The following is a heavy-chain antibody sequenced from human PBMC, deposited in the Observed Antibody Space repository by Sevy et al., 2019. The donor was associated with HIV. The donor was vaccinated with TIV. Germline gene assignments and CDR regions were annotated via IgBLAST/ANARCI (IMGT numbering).Heavy chain of an antibody. CDR1: GYTFTSYG. CDR2: ISAYNGNT. D-gene: IGHD3-3*01. Sequence: ASVKVSCKASGYTFTSYGISWVRQAPGQGLEWMGWISAYNGNTNYAQKLQGRVTMTTDTSTSTAYMELRGLRSDDTAVYYCARDRPGDYDFWSGYLNDFDYWGQGTLVTVSS. J-gene: IGHJ4*02. V-gene: IGHV1-18*04. CDR3: ARDRPGDYDFWSGYLNDFDY.